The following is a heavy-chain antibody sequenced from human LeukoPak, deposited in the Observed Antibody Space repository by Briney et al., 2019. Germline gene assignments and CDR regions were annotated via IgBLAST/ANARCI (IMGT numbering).Heavy chain of an antibody. J-gene: IGHJ4*02. CDR3: ARVGVPQGRDY. V-gene: IGHV3-21*01. Sequence: GGSLRLSCAASGFTFSSYSMNWVRQAPGKGLEWVSSISSSSYIYYADSVKGRFTISRDNAKNSLYLQMNSLRAEDTAVYYCARVGVPQGRDYWGQGTLVTVSS. CDR2: ISSSSYI. CDR1: GFTFSSYS. D-gene: IGHD1-1*01.